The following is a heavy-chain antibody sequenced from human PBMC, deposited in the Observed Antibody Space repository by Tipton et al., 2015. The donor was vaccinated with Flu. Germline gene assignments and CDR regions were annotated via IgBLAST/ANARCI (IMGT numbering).Heavy chain of an antibody. V-gene: IGHV4-38-2*01. J-gene: IGHJ2*01. CDR2: IYHTGNI. CDR3: ARMRARDCTNGVCYLWYFDL. D-gene: IGHD2-8*01. CDR1: GDSIGSGYY. Sequence: TLSLTCSVSGDSIGSGYYWGWIRQPPGRGLEWIGNIYHTGNIYYNPSLKSRVTILVDTSKNQFSLKLSSVTAADTAVYYCARMRARDCTNGVCYLWYFDLWGRGTLVTVSS.